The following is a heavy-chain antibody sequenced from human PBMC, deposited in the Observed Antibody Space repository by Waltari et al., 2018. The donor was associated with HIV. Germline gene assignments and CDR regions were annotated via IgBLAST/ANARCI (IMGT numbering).Heavy chain of an antibody. V-gene: IGHV2-5*01. CDR3: AHRSTVVGYSYGPSYYFDY. D-gene: IGHD5-18*01. J-gene: IGHJ4*02. CDR2: IYWNDDK. CDR1: GFSLSTSGVG. Sequence: QITLKESGPTLVKPTQTLTLTCTFSGFSLSTSGVGVGWIRQPPGKALEWLALIYWNDDKRYSPSLKSRLTITKDTSKNQVVLTMTNMDPVDTATYYCAHRSTVVGYSYGPSYYFDYWGQGTLVTVSS.